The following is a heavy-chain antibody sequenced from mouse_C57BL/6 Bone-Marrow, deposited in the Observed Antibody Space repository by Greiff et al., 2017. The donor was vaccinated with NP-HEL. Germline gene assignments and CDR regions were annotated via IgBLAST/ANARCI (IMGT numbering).Heavy chain of an antibody. CDR1: GYTFTSYG. Sequence: VQRVESGAELARPGASVKLSCKASGYTFTSYGISWVKQRTGQGLEWIGEIYPRSGNTYYNEKFKGKATLTADKSSSTAYMELRSLTSEDSAVYFCARNYGSSPPWFAYWGQGTLVTVSA. D-gene: IGHD1-1*01. J-gene: IGHJ3*01. CDR3: ARNYGSSPPWFAY. CDR2: IYPRSGNT. V-gene: IGHV1-81*01.